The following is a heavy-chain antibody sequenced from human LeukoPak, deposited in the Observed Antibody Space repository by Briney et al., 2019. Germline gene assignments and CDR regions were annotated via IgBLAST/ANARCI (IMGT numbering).Heavy chain of an antibody. Sequence: GESLRLSCVASGFTVSSNYMNWVRQAPGKGLEWLSVIYSGGSTYYADSVKGRFTISRDTSKNTVYLQMNSLRDEDTAVYYCARGFLRYDYWGQGTLVTVSS. V-gene: IGHV3-66*02. CDR2: IYSGGST. CDR1: GFTVSSNY. J-gene: IGHJ4*02. D-gene: IGHD4-17*01. CDR3: ARGFLRYDY.